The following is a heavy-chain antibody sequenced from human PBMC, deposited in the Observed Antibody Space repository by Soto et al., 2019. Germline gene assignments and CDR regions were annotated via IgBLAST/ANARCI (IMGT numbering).Heavy chain of an antibody. Sequence: GGSLRLSCAASGFTFSSYWMSWVRQAPGKGLEWVANIKEDGSEKNYVDSLKGRFTISRDNAKNSLYLQMNSLRAEDTAIYYCAREDIVVINGMDVWGQGTTVTVSS. D-gene: IGHD2-2*01. CDR3: AREDIVVINGMDV. J-gene: IGHJ6*02. CDR2: IKEDGSEK. CDR1: GFTFSSYW. V-gene: IGHV3-7*03.